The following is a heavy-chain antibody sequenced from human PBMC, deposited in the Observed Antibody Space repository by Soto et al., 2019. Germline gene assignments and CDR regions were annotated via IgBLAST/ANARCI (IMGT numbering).Heavy chain of an antibody. CDR3: ARGRYGDY. Sequence: QVHLEQSGAEVKKPGASEKVSCKGSGYAFTTYGITWVRQAPGQGLEWMGWISAHNGNTNYAQKLQGRVTVTRDTSTSTAYMELRSLRSDDTAVYYCARGRYGDYWGQGALVTVSS. J-gene: IGHJ4*02. CDR1: GYAFTTYG. V-gene: IGHV1-18*01. CDR2: ISAHNGNT. D-gene: IGHD1-1*01.